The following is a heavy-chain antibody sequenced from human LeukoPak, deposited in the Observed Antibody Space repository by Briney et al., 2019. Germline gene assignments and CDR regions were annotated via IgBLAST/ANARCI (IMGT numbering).Heavy chain of an antibody. J-gene: IGHJ4*02. CDR2: IYHSGST. Sequence: PSETLSLTCAVSGDSISRSNWWCWVRQPPGKGLEWIGEIYHSGSTNYNPSLKSRVTISVDKSNNQVSLKLSSVTAADTALYYCAREHTYGSGSYYLDYWGQGTLVTVSS. CDR3: AREHTYGSGSYYLDY. CDR1: GDSISRSNW. D-gene: IGHD3-10*01. V-gene: IGHV4-4*02.